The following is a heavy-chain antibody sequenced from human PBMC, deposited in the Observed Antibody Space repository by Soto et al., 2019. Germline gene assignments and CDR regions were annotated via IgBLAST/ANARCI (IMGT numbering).Heavy chain of an antibody. D-gene: IGHD2-21*01. CDR3: AKDNSHHGGNFVFDY. CDR1: GFTFDDYA. Sequence: EVQLVESGGGLVQPGRSLRLSCAASGFTFDDYAMHWVRQAPGKGLEWVSGISWNSGSIGYADSVKGRFTISRDNAKNSLYLQMNSLRAEDTALYYCAKDNSHHGGNFVFDYWGQGTLVTVSS. CDR2: ISWNSGSI. J-gene: IGHJ4*02. V-gene: IGHV3-9*01.